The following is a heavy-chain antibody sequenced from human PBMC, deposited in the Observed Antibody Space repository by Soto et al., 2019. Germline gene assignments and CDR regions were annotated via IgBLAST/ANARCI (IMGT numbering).Heavy chain of an antibody. D-gene: IGHD2-21*02. CDR3: AKGGCGGDCYPSSGAFDI. CDR1: GFTFSSYG. CDR2: ISYDGSNK. J-gene: IGHJ3*02. Sequence: PGGSLRLSCAASGFTFSSYGMHWVRQAPGKGLEWVAVISYDGSNKYYADSVKGRFTISRDNSKNTLYLQMNSLRAEDTAVYYCAKGGCGGDCYPSSGAFDIWGQGTMVTVS. V-gene: IGHV3-30*18.